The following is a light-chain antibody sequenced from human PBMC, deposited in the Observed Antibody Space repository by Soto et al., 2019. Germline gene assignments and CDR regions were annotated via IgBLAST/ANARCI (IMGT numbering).Light chain of an antibody. Sequence: IQLTQSPSSLSASVGARVTITCRASQGISSYLAWYQQKPGKNPKLLIYAASTLQSGVPSRFSGSGSGTDFTLTISSLQPEDCATDYCQQLNSYPLTFGGGTKVESK. J-gene: IGKJ4*01. CDR1: QGISSY. CDR2: AAS. V-gene: IGKV1-9*01. CDR3: QQLNSYPLT.